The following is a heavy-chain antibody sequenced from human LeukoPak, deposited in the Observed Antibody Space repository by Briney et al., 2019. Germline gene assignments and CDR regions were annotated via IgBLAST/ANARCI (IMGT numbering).Heavy chain of an antibody. Sequence: SETLSLTCTVSGGSIGSYYWSWIRQPAGKGLEWIGRIYTSGSTNYNPSLKSRVTISVDTSKNQFSLKLSSVTAADTAVYYCARVANVLANAFDIWGQGTMVTVSS. V-gene: IGHV4-4*07. CDR3: ARVANVLANAFDI. CDR1: GGSIGSYY. D-gene: IGHD5-12*01. J-gene: IGHJ3*02. CDR2: IYTSGST.